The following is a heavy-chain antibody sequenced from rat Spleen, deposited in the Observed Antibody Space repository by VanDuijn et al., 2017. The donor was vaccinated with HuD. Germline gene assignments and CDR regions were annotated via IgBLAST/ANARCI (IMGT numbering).Heavy chain of an antibody. D-gene: IGHD1-10*01. CDR3: SPLRGHNLDY. Sequence: EVQLVESGGGRVQPGRSLKLSCVASGITFNNYWMTWIRQAPGKGLEWVASISNAGDTYYPDSVKGRFSIFRENAKSTTYLHINSLRSEDTATYYCSPLRGHNLDYWGQGFMVTASS. CDR1: GITFNNYW. CDR2: ISNAGDT. J-gene: IGHJ2*01. V-gene: IGHV5-31*01.